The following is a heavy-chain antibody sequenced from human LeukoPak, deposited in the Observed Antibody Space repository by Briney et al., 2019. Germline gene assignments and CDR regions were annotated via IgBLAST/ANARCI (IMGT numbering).Heavy chain of an antibody. D-gene: IGHD3-10*01. Sequence: WASVKVSCKASGYTFTNYDINWVRQATGQGLEWTGWMNPNSGNTGYAQKFQGRVTMTRNTSISTAYMELSSLRSEDTAVYYCARGYYGSGSYFYWGQGTLVTVSS. CDR3: ARGYYGSGSYFY. CDR1: GYTFTNYD. V-gene: IGHV1-8*01. J-gene: IGHJ4*02. CDR2: MNPNSGNT.